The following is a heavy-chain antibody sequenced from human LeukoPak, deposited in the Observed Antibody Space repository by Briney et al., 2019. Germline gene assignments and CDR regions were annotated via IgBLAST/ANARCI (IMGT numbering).Heavy chain of an antibody. D-gene: IGHD3-10*01. CDR2: IYHSGST. CDR3: AREDRADDY. CDR1: GGSISSGGYS. V-gene: IGHV4-30-2*01. J-gene: IGHJ4*02. Sequence: SQTLSLTCAVSGGSISSGGYSWSWIRQPPGKGLEWIGYIYHSGSTYYNPSLKSRVTISVDRSKNQFSLKLSSVTAADTAVYYCAREDRADDYWGQGTLVTVSS.